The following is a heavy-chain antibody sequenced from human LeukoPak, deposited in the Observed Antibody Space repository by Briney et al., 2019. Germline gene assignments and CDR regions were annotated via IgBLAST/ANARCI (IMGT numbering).Heavy chain of an antibody. CDR1: GGSFSGYY. J-gene: IGHJ6*03. CDR3: ASLFPNKTRAPSIAARRDMDV. Sequence: PSETLSLTCAVYGGSFSGYYWSWIRQPPGKGLEWIGEINHSGSTNYNPSLKSRVTISVDTSKNQFSLKLSSVTAADTAVYYCASLFPNKTRAPSIAARRDMDVWGEGTTVTVSS. D-gene: IGHD6-6*01. CDR2: INHSGST. V-gene: IGHV4-34*01.